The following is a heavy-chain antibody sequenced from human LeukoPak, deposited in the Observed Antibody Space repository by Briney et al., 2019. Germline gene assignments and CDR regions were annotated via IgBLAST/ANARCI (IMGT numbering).Heavy chain of an antibody. CDR1: GFTFSNAW. J-gene: IGHJ4*02. CDR3: SIRRYSSASDY. D-gene: IGHD6-19*01. CDR2: IKSKTDGGTT. V-gene: IGHV3-15*05. Sequence: GGSLRLSCAASGFTFSNAWMSWVRQTPGKGLEWVGRIKSKTDGGTTDYAAPVKGRFTISRDNPKNTVYLQMNSLRAEDTAVYYCSIRRYSSASDYWGQGTLVTVSS.